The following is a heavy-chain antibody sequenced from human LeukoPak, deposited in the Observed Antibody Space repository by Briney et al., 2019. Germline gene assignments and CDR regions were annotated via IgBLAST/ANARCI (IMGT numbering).Heavy chain of an antibody. CDR3: AKDEYGFGELLYYFDY. Sequence: GGSLSLSCAASGFTFSSYAMSWVRQAPGKGLEWVSAISGSGGSTYYADSVKGRFAISRDNSKNTLYLQMNSLRAEDTAVYYCAKDEYGFGELLYYFDYWGQGTLVTVSS. J-gene: IGHJ4*02. V-gene: IGHV3-23*01. CDR2: ISGSGGST. CDR1: GFTFSSYA. D-gene: IGHD3-10*01.